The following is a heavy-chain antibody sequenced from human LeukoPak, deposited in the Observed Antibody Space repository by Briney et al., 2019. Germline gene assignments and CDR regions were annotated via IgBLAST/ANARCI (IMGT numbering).Heavy chain of an antibody. V-gene: IGHV1-46*01. D-gene: IGHD6-13*01. CDR3: ASGPMYSSSWPPHMDV. CDR2: ISPSGGST. Sequence: GASVTLSCKAFGYTFTSNYMHWVRQAPGQGPEWMGVISPSGGSTTYAQKFQGRVTLTRDMSTSTDYLGLTSLRSEDTAVYYCASGPMYSSSWPPHMDVWGQGTTVTISS. J-gene: IGHJ6*02. CDR1: GYTFTSNY.